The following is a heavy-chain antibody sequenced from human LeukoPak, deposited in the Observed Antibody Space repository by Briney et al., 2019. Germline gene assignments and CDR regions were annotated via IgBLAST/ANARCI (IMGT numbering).Heavy chain of an antibody. Sequence: SVKVCCKASGYTFTGYYMHWVRQAAGQGLELMGWINPNSGDTHYAEKFQGSVTMPRDPSISTAYMALSRLRSDDTAVYYCARRDYGDYDRFDPWGQGTLVTGSS. V-gene: IGHV1-2*02. CDR3: ARRDYGDYDRFDP. CDR2: INPNSGDT. CDR1: GYTFTGYY. J-gene: IGHJ5*02. D-gene: IGHD4-17*01.